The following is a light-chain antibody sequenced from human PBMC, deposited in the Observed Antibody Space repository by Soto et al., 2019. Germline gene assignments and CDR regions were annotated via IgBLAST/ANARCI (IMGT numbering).Light chain of an antibody. CDR3: SSYTSSSLGV. J-gene: IGLJ1*01. Sequence: QYALTQPASVSGSPGQSITISCTGTSAAVGGYNYVSWYQQHPGKAPKLMIYEVSNRPSGVSNRFSGSKSGNTASLTISGLQAEDEADYYCSSYTSSSLGVFGTGTKVTVL. CDR1: SAAVGGYNY. V-gene: IGLV2-14*01. CDR2: EVS.